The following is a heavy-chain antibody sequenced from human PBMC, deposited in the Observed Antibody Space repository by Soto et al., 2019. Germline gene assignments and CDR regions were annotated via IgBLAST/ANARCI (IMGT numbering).Heavy chain of an antibody. Sequence: ASVKVSCKASGGTFSSYTISWVRQAPGQGLEWMGRIIPILGIANYAQKFQGRVTITADKSTSTAYMELSSLRSEDTAVYYCARDPSWAAAGPLNWFDPWGQGTLVTVSS. CDR1: GGTFSSYT. CDR2: IIPILGIA. CDR3: ARDPSWAAAGPLNWFDP. J-gene: IGHJ5*02. V-gene: IGHV1-69*04. D-gene: IGHD6-13*01.